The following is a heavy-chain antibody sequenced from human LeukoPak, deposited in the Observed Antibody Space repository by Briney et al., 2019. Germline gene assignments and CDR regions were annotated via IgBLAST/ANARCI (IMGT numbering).Heavy chain of an antibody. D-gene: IGHD2-21*01. CDR3: ARDAYSGHVDY. V-gene: IGHV3-23*01. CDR1: GFTFSTYA. J-gene: IGHJ4*02. Sequence: GGSLRLSCAASGFTFSTYAMSWVRQAPGKGLEWVSTISGSGGITNYADSVKGRFTISRDDSKNTLYLQMNSLRAEDTAVYYCARDAYSGHVDYWGQGTLVTVSS. CDR2: ISGSGGIT.